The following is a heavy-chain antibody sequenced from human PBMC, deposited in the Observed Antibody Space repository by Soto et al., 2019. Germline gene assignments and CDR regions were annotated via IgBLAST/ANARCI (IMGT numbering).Heavy chain of an antibody. J-gene: IGHJ1*01. Sequence: QVQLVESGGGVVQPGRSLRLSCTASGFTFNIFPMHWVRQAPGKGLEWVAVISNDGNSQQYADSVKGRFTFSRDNSKNTLYLDMITLRGEDTAMYYCAREDKSSGHAGTFQHWGQGTLVTVSS. CDR3: AREDKSSGHAGTFQH. V-gene: IGHV3-30-3*01. CDR2: ISNDGNSQ. CDR1: GFTFNIFP. D-gene: IGHD6-25*01.